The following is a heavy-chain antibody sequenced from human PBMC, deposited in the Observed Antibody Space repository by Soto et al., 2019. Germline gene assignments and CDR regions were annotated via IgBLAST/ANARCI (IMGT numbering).Heavy chain of an antibody. Sequence: ASVKVSCKASGYTFTGYYMHWVRQAPGQGLEWMGWINPNSGGTNYAQKFQGWVTMTRDTSISTAYMELSRLRSDDTALYYCARSEVRYFDWFDYWGQGTLVTVSS. CDR2: INPNSGGT. J-gene: IGHJ4*02. V-gene: IGHV1-2*04. CDR1: GYTFTGYY. D-gene: IGHD3-9*01. CDR3: ARSEVRYFDWFDY.